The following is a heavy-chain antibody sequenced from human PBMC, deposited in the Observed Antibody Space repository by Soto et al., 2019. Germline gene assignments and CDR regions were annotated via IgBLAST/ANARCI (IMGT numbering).Heavy chain of an antibody. Sequence: QVRLVQSGAEVKKPGSSVKVSCKASGGTFSNYAITWLRLAPGQGLEWLGGIIPVFGTVNYAQKFQSKVKITADEATSKAYMELNRVGSEVTAVYYCARDNPYTNRYGNWFDPWGQGTLVIVSA. V-gene: IGHV1-69*01. J-gene: IGHJ5*01. D-gene: IGHD5-18*01. CDR2: IIPVFGTV. CDR3: ARDNPYTNRYGNWFDP. CDR1: GGTFSNYA.